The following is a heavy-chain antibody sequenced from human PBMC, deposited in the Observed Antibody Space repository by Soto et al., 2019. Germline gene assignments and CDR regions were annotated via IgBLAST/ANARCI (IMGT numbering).Heavy chain of an antibody. V-gene: IGHV4-39*01. D-gene: IGHD2-2*01. Sequence: SETLSLTCTVSGGSISSSSYYWGWIRQPPGKGLEWIGSIYYSGSTYYNPSLKSRATISVDTSKNPFSLKLRPVTAADTAVYYCARQSDCSSTSCLRESYYYYMDVWGKGTTVTVSS. CDR2: IYYSGST. J-gene: IGHJ6*03. CDR1: GGSISSSSYY. CDR3: ARQSDCSSTSCLRESYYYYMDV.